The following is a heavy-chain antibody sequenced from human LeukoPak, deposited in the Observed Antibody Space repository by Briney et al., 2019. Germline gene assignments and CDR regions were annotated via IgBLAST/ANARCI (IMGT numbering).Heavy chain of an antibody. D-gene: IGHD6-25*01. CDR2: ISYDGSNK. Sequence: GGSLRLPCVASGFTFSSYAMHWVRQAPGKGLEWVAVISYDGSNKYYADSVKGRFTISRDNSKNTLYLQMNSLRVEDTAVYYCAKNKPPDSSGSSFPCIDYWGQGILVTVSS. CDR3: AKNKPPDSSGSSFPCIDY. V-gene: IGHV3-30-3*02. CDR1: GFTFSSYA. J-gene: IGHJ4*02.